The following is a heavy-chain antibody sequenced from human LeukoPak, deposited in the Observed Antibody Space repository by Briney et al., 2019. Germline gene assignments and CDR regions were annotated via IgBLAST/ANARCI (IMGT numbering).Heavy chain of an antibody. J-gene: IGHJ4*02. Sequence: GGSLRLSCEASGFSFPYGMSWVRQAPGKGLEWVSGITNSGENTYYADSVKGRFTISRDRSKNTLFLQMNSLRAEDTAVYYCAKDISSVEKTYYYDSSGYGIDYWGQGTLVTVSS. D-gene: IGHD3-22*01. CDR2: ITNSGENT. V-gene: IGHV3-23*01. CDR1: GFSFPYG. CDR3: AKDISSVEKTYYYDSSGYGIDY.